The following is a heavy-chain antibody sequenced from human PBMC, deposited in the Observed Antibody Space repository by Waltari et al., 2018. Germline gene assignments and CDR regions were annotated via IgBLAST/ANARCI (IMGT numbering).Heavy chain of an antibody. CDR3: ARLSGEQWLITYYYYGMDV. V-gene: IGHV1-8*01. D-gene: IGHD6-19*01. J-gene: IGHJ6*02. Sequence: QVQLVQSGAEVKKPGASVKVSCKASGYTFTSYDINWVRQATEQGPACMGRMGWMKPIRGNTGYRSKIQGRVTMTRNTSISTAYMELSSLRSEDTAVYYCARLSGEQWLITYYYYGMDVWGQGTTVTVSS. CDR2: MKPIRGNT. CDR1: GYTFTSYD.